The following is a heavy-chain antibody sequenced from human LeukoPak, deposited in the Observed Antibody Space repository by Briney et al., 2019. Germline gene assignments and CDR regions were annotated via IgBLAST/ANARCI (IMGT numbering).Heavy chain of an antibody. J-gene: IGHJ3*02. V-gene: IGHV3-21*01. CDR3: AISTGTTKGAFDI. CDR1: GFTFSNYW. D-gene: IGHD1-1*01. CDR2: ISSSSSYI. Sequence: GGSLRLSCAASGFTFSNYWMSWVRQAPGKGLEWVSSISSSSSYIYYADSVKGRFTISRDNAKNSLYLQMNSLRAEDTAVYYCAISTGTTKGAFDIWGQGTMVTVSS.